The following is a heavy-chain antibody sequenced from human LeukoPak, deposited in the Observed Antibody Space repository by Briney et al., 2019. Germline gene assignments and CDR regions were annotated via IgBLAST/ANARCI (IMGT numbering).Heavy chain of an antibody. V-gene: IGHV4-59*01. CDR3: ARVGIAVAGDYYYYYMDV. J-gene: IGHJ6*03. CDR2: IYYSGST. D-gene: IGHD6-19*01. Sequence: SETLSLTCTVSGGSISSYHWSWIRQPPGKGLEWIGYIYYSGSTNYNPSLKSRVTISVDTSKNQFSLKLSSVTAADTAVYYCARVGIAVAGDYYYYYMDVWGKGTTVTVSS. CDR1: GGSISSYH.